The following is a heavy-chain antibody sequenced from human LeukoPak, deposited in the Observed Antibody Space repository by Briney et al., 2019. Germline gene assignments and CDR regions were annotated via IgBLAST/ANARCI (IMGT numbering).Heavy chain of an antibody. J-gene: IGHJ3*02. V-gene: IGHV4-59*02. Sequence: SETLSLTCTVSGASVSNYDWSWIRQPPGKGLEWIGYIYYSGSTNYNPSLKSRVTISVDTSKNQFSLKLTSVTAADTAMYYCARRGGSPLGAFDIWGQGTMVTVSS. D-gene: IGHD1-26*01. CDR3: ARRGGSPLGAFDI. CDR1: GASVSNYD. CDR2: IYYSGST.